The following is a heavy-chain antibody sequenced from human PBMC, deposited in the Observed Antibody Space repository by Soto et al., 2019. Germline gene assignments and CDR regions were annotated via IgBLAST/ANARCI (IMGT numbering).Heavy chain of an antibody. D-gene: IGHD3-10*01. CDR3: ARVTSITMVRGVNCFDP. J-gene: IGHJ5*02. Sequence: SETLSLTCAVYGGSFSGYYWSWIRQPPGKGLEWIGEINHSGSTNYNPSLNSRVTISVDPSKNQFPLKLSSVTAADTAVYYCARVTSITMVRGVNCFDPWGQEPLVPVSS. CDR2: INHSGST. V-gene: IGHV4-34*01. CDR1: GGSFSGYY.